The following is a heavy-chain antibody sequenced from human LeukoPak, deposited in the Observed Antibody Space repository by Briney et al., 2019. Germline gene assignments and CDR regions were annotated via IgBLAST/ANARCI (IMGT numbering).Heavy chain of an antibody. Sequence: ASEKLSCNASGYTFTVYDMHWVRQPPGPGHEWMGWINPNSGGTNYAQKFQGRVTMTRDTSISTAYMELSRLRSDDTAVYYCARALSIAAADQLSHGYWGQGTLVTVSS. J-gene: IGHJ4*02. CDR2: INPNSGGT. D-gene: IGHD6-13*01. CDR1: GYTFTVYD. V-gene: IGHV1-2*02. CDR3: ARALSIAAADQLSHGY.